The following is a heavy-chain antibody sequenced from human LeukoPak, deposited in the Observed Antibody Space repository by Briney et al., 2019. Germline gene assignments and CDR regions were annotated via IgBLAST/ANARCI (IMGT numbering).Heavy chain of an antibody. V-gene: IGHV3-43D*03. CDR1: GFTFDDYA. J-gene: IGHJ4*02. D-gene: IGHD6-13*01. CDR2: ISWDGGST. CDR3: AKDVRGSTSWYGLDY. Sequence: PGGSLRLSCAASGFTFDDYAMHWVRHAPGKGLEWVSLISWDGGSTYYADSVKGRFTISRDNSKNSLYLQMNSLRGEDTALYYCAKDVRGSTSWYGLDYWGQGTLVTVSS.